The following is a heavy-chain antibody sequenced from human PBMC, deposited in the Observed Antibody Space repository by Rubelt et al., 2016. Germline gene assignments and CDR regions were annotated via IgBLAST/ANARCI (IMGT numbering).Heavy chain of an antibody. D-gene: IGHD6-13*01. Sequence: QLQLQESGPGLVRPSETLSLTCTVSGGSISSSTHYWGWVRQPPGKGLEWIGYIYGSGSINYNPSLNSRVTMSLDTSNSQVSRKLISVTAADTAVYYCARGYGAGNSQLFDCWGQGTLVTVSS. CDR1: GGSISSSTHY. V-gene: IGHV4-61*05. CDR2: IYGSGSI. J-gene: IGHJ4*02. CDR3: ARGYGAGNSQLFDC.